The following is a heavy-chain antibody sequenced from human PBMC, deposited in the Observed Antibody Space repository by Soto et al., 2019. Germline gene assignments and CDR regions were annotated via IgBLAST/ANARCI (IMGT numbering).Heavy chain of an antibody. V-gene: IGHV4-34*01. Sequence: QVQLHQWGAGLLKPSETLSLNCAVYGGSLSDYYWRWIRQPPGKGLGWIGEINHSAITNYNPSLKSRVTISVDTPKNQFSLKLGSMTVADTAVYYCARRRIAAAGNLDCYFDLWGRGTLVTVSS. CDR3: ARRRIAAAGNLDCYFDL. D-gene: IGHD6-13*01. J-gene: IGHJ2*01. CDR1: GGSLSDYY. CDR2: INHSAIT.